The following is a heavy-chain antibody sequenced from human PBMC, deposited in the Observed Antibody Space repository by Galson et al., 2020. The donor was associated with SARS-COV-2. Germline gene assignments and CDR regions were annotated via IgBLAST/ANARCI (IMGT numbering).Heavy chain of an antibody. J-gene: IGHJ1*01. CDR1: GIPFKLSA. V-gene: IGHV3-23*01. D-gene: IGHD2-8*01. CDR2: ISGRGEST. CDR3: AKDFYATWSPEYFQH. Sequence: GESLKISCAASGIPFKLSAMRWVRQAPGKGLEWVSGISGRGESTFYADSVKDRFTISRDNSKDTLYLEMNSLRAEDTATYYCAKDFYATWSPEYFQHWGRGTLVSVSS.